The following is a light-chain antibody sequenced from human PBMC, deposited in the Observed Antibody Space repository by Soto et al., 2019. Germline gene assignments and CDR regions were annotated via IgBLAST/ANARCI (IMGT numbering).Light chain of an antibody. Sequence: DVLMTQSPSSLSASVGDRVTITCQASQDINKYLNWYQQKPGKAPKLLIYDASNLETGVPLRFSGSGSGTEFTFPISSLQPEDIATYYCQQCDNLPFTFGQGTKLEMK. CDR1: QDINKY. CDR2: DAS. CDR3: QQCDNLPFT. V-gene: IGKV1-33*01. J-gene: IGKJ2*01.